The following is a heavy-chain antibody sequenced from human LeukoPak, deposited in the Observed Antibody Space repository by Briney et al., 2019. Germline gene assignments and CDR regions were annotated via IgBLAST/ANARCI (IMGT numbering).Heavy chain of an antibody. CDR1: GGSISCYY. CDR3: ARGDGDYVNWYFDL. D-gene: IGHD4-17*01. Sequence: SETLSLTCTVSGGSISCYYWSWIRQPPGKGLEWIGYIYYSGSTNYNPSLKSRVTISVDTSKNQFSLKLSSVTAADTAVYYCARGDGDYVNWYFDLWGRGTLVTVSS. V-gene: IGHV4-59*01. J-gene: IGHJ2*01. CDR2: IYYSGST.